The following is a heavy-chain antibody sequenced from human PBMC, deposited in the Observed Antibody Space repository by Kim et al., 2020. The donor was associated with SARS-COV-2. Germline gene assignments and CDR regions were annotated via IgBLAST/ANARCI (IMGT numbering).Heavy chain of an antibody. J-gene: IGHJ4*02. V-gene: IGHV1-3*01. CDR2: INAGNGDP. CDR3: ARDRCGGACYDDYFDY. Sequence: ASVKVSCKASGYTFTSYAIHWARQAPGQGLEWMGLINAGNGDPRYSQKFQGRVALTRDTSASTAYMELSSLISEDTAVYYCARDRCGGACYDDYFDYWGQGSLVTVSS. CDR1: GYTFTSYA. D-gene: IGHD2-21*02.